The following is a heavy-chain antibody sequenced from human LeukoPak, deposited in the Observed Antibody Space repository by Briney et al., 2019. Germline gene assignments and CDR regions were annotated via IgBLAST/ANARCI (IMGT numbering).Heavy chain of an antibody. Sequence: SETLSLTCTVSGGSISSSSYYWGWIRQPPGKGLEWIGSIYYSGSTYYNPSLKSRVTISVDTSKNQFSLKLSSVTAADTAVYYCVCGSGSYYNWEYAFDLWGQGTMVTVSS. CDR3: VCGSGSYYNWEYAFDL. J-gene: IGHJ3*01. CDR2: IYYSGST. V-gene: IGHV4-39*01. CDR1: GGSISSSSYY. D-gene: IGHD3-10*01.